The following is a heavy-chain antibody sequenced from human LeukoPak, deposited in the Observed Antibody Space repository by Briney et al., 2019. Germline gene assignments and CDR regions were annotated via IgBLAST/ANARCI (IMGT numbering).Heavy chain of an antibody. Sequence: PPGGSLRLSCAASGFTFSSYAMHWVCQAPGKGLEWVAVISYDGSNKYYADSVKGRFTISRDNSKNTLYLQMNSLGAEDTAVYYCARDGIAAAGTHNFDYWGQGTLVTVSS. CDR3: ARDGIAAAGTHNFDY. CDR1: GFTFSSYA. V-gene: IGHV3-30*04. J-gene: IGHJ4*02. D-gene: IGHD6-13*01. CDR2: ISYDGSNK.